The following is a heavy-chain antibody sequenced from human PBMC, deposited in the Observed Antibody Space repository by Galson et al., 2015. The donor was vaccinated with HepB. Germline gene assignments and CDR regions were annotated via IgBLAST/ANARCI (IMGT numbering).Heavy chain of an antibody. D-gene: IGHD3-10*01. CDR3: VKGAHYYGSGSYYNPTFYYYYYGMDV. V-gene: IGHV3-64D*06. Sequence: SLRLSCAASGFTFSSYAMHWVRQAPGKGLEYVSAISSNGGSTYYADSVKGRFTISRDNSKNTLYLQMSSLRAEDTAVYYCVKGAHYYGSGSYYNPTFYYYYYGMDVWGQGTTVTVSS. J-gene: IGHJ6*02. CDR1: GFTFSSYA. CDR2: ISSNGGST.